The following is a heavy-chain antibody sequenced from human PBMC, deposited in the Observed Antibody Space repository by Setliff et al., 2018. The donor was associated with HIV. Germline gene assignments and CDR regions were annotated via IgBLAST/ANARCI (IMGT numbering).Heavy chain of an antibody. CDR2: IFYSGST. D-gene: IGHD3-3*01. J-gene: IGHJ4*02. CDR1: GGSISSDSYY. CDR3: MRGRSITIFGVAYFDF. Sequence: PSETLSLTCTVSGGSISSDSYYWGWIRQPPGKGLEWIGSIFYSGSTNYNPSLKSRVTISADTSKNQFSLKVTSVTAADTAVYYCMRGRSITIFGVAYFDFWGQGTQVTVSS. V-gene: IGHV4-39*07.